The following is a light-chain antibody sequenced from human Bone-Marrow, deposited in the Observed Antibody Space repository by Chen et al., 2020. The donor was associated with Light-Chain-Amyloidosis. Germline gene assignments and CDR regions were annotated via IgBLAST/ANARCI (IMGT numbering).Light chain of an antibody. CDR2: KNT. J-gene: IGLJ3*02. CDR3: HVWDSYTAV. Sequence: SYELHQPLSVSVALGQTATITSEGNNIGDKDVHWYQQRPVQAPVLVIYKNTNRPSGIPERLSGTNSTNTATLAIGGAQAGDEADYHCHVWDSYTAVFGGGTKLTVL. CDR1: NIGDKD. V-gene: IGLV3-9*01.